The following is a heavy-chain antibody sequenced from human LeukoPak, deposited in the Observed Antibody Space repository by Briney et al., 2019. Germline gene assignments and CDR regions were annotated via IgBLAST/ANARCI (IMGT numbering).Heavy chain of an antibody. D-gene: IGHD4-17*01. V-gene: IGHV3-33*05. Sequence: GRSLRLSRAPSGFTLCLYGMHCVRQAPGKGVEWGAVILYDGSRKFYAHSVKSRFTISTDKSKNNMFLQMNSLRAEDTAVYYCVRDVASGEDYGDYRPFDIWGHGALVTVSS. J-gene: IGHJ2*01. CDR2: ILYDGSRK. CDR1: GFTLCLYG. CDR3: VRDVASGEDYGDYRPFDI.